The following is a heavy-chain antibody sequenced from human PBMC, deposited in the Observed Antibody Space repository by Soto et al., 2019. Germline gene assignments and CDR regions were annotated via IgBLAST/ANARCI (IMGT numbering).Heavy chain of an antibody. CDR2: IWYDGSDK. Sequence: QVQLVESGGGVVQPGRSLRLSCAASGFTFNTYGMHWVRQAPGKGLEWVAVIWYDGSDKYYGDSVKGRFTISRDNSTNTLYLQMNSLRAEDTAVYYCARDVAHLAYMAVWGQGTTVTVSS. CDR1: GFTFNTYG. J-gene: IGHJ6*02. V-gene: IGHV3-33*01. CDR3: ARDVAHLAYMAV. D-gene: IGHD2-15*01.